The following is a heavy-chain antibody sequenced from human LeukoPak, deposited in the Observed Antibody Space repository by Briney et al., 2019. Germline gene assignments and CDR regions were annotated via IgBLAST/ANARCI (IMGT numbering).Heavy chain of an antibody. J-gene: IGHJ2*01. D-gene: IGHD3/OR15-3a*01. CDR1: GFTVSSNY. CDR2: IYSGGST. CDR3: AKDQERWTAGWYFDL. Sequence: PGGSLRLSCAASGFTVSSNYMSWVRQAPGKGLEWVSVIYSGGSTYYADSVKGRFTISRDNSKNTLYLQMNSLRAEDTAVYYCAKDQERWTAGWYFDLWGRGTLVTVSS. V-gene: IGHV3-66*01.